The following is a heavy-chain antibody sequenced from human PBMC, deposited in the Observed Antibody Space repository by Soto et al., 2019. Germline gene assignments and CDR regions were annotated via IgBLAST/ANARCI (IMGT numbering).Heavy chain of an antibody. J-gene: IGHJ4*02. CDR3: TRGISAAYDSTFDL. Sequence: SLRLSCAASGFTFNNYWMHLVRQAPGKGLVWVSRINSDGTLTNYADSVKGRFTISRDNARNTLYLQMNSLRGEDAALYFCTRGISAAYDSTFDLWGQGTLVTVSS. CDR2: INSDGTLT. D-gene: IGHD3-16*01. V-gene: IGHV3-74*01. CDR1: GFTFNNYW.